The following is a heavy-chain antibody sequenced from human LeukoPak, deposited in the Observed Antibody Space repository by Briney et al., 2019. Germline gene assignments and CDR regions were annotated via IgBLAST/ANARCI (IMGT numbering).Heavy chain of an antibody. Sequence: SETLSLTCTVSGGSIRTNTNYWGWNSSNYWGWIRQPPGKGLEWIGSIHYSGTTYYHPSLQSRLTISVDTSKNQFSLKLSSVTAADTAVYYCARHKDYYDSSEGMDVWGQGTTVTVSS. CDR2: IHYSGTT. CDR1: GGSIRTNTNYWGWNSSNY. J-gene: IGHJ6*02. CDR3: ARHKDYYDSSEGMDV. D-gene: IGHD3-22*01. V-gene: IGHV4-39*01.